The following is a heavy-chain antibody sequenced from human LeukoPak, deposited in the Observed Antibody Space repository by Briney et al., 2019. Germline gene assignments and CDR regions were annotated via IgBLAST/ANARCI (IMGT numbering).Heavy chain of an antibody. D-gene: IGHD4-23*01. Sequence: SSETLSLTCTVSGASVPIASHYWAWIRQPPGKGLEWIGSIHYSGSTYYSPSLKSRLTISGDTYKGQFSLKLTFVTAADTAVYYCTRHHDYGDKIDYWGQGTLVTVSS. CDR2: IHYSGST. J-gene: IGHJ4*02. V-gene: IGHV4-39*01. CDR1: GASVPIASHY. CDR3: TRHHDYGDKIDY.